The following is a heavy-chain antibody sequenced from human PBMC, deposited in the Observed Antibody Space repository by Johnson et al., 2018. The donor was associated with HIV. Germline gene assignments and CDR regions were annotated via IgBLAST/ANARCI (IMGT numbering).Heavy chain of an antibody. Sequence: VQLVESGGGLVQPGRSLRLSCAASGFTFDDYAMHWVRQAPGKGLEWVSGISWNSGSIGYADSVKGRFTISRDNAKNSLYLQMNSLRAEDTALYYCARGRYQLPGAFDIWGQGTMVTVSS. D-gene: IGHD2-2*01. V-gene: IGHV3-9*01. CDR1: GFTFDDYA. J-gene: IGHJ3*02. CDR2: ISWNSGSI. CDR3: ARGRYQLPGAFDI.